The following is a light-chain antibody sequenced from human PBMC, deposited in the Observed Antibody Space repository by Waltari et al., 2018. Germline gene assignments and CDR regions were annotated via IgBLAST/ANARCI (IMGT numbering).Light chain of an antibody. Sequence: EIVLTQSPGTLSLSPGERATLSCRASPSVSSRYLAWYQQKPGQAPRLLIYGASSRATGIPDRFSGSGSGTDFTLAISRLEPEDFAVYYCQQYGRSWNTFGQGTKLEIK. CDR3: QQYGRSWNT. CDR2: GAS. V-gene: IGKV3-20*01. J-gene: IGKJ2*01. CDR1: PSVSSRY.